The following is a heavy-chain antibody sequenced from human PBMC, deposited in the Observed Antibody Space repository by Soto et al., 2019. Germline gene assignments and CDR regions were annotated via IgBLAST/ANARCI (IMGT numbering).Heavy chain of an antibody. J-gene: IGHJ3*02. D-gene: IGHD3-22*01. V-gene: IGHV3-33*01. CDR2: IWYDGSNK. CDR3: ARDPVTMIVVVTACCAFDI. CDR1: GFTFSSYG. Sequence: QVQLVESGGGMVQPGRSLRLSCAASGFTFSSYGMHWVRQAPGKGLEWVAVIWYDGSNKYYADSVKGRFTISRDNTKNTLYLQMNSLRAEDTAVYYCARDPVTMIVVVTACCAFDIWGQGTMVTVSS.